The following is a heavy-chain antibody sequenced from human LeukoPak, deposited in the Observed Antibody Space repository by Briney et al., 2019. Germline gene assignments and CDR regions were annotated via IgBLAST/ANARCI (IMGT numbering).Heavy chain of an antibody. CDR2: IYSGGST. CDR3: ARDHGYYDSSGYLFDI. Sequence: GGSLRLSCAASGFTVSSNYVSWVRQAPGKGLEWVSVIYSGGSTYYADSVKGRFTISRDNPKNTLYLQMNSLRAEDTAVYYCARDHGYYDSSGYLFDIWGQGTMVTVSS. V-gene: IGHV3-53*01. J-gene: IGHJ3*02. CDR1: GFTVSSNY. D-gene: IGHD3-22*01.